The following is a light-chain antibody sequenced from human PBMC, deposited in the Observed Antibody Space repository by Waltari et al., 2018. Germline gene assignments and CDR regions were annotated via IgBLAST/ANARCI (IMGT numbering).Light chain of an antibody. Sequence: EIVLTQSPATLSLSPGDRDALSCGASQSVSSSYLAWYQQKPGLAPRLLIYDASNRATGIPDRFSGRGSGTDFTLTISRLEPEDFAVYYCHQYGSSPITFGQGTRLEIK. J-gene: IGKJ5*01. V-gene: IGKV3D-20*01. CDR3: HQYGSSPIT. CDR2: DAS. CDR1: QSVSSSY.